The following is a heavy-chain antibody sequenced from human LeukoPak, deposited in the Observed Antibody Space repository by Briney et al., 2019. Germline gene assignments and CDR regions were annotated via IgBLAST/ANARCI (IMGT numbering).Heavy chain of an antibody. J-gene: IGHJ4*02. CDR2: MYLDGRT. CDR3: ARTARIDYFDY. CDR1: GGSISSLNL. Sequence: SESLSLTCAVSGGSISSLNLWSWLRQPPGKGLEWVGEMYLDGRTNFHPSVKSRVTISVDKSKNQLSLKLSSVTAADTAVYYCARTARIDYFDYWGQGTLVTVSS. V-gene: IGHV4-4*02. D-gene: IGHD1-26*01.